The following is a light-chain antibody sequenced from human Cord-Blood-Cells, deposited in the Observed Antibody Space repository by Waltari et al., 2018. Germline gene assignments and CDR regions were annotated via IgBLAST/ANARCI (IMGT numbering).Light chain of an antibody. J-gene: IGKJ1*01. CDR3: QQYGSSPPWT. V-gene: IGKV3-20*01. Sequence: EIVFTQSPGTLSLSPGERATVSCRASQSVSSSYLAWYQQKPGQAPRLLIYGASSRATGIPDRFSGSGSGTDFTLTISRLEPEDFAVYFCQQYGSSPPWTFGQGTKVEIK. CDR2: GAS. CDR1: QSVSSSY.